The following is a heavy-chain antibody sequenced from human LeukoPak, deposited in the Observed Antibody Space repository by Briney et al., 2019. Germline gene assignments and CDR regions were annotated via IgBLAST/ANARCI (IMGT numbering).Heavy chain of an antibody. J-gene: IGHJ5*02. CDR2: IYYSGST. D-gene: IGHD1-14*01. CDR1: GGSTSSGGYY. CDR3: ARDGRNGKNWFDP. V-gene: IGHV4-31*03. Sequence: SQTLSLTCTVSGGSTSSGGYYWSWIRQHPGKGLEWIGYIYYSGSTYYNPSLKSRVTISVDTSKNQFSLKLSSVTAADTAVYYCARDGRNGKNWFDPWGQGTLVTVSS.